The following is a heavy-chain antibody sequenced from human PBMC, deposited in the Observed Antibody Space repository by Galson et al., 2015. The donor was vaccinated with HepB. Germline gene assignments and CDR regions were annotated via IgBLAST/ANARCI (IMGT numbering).Heavy chain of an antibody. J-gene: IGHJ4*02. CDR1: GGTFSTSA. V-gene: IGHV1-69*10. D-gene: IGHD6-19*01. CDR3: ARAHTSGWFYFDY. CDR2: IIPIFGVA. Sequence: SVKVSCKASGGTFSTSAISWVRQAPGQGLEWMGGIIPIFGVASYVQKFQGRVTITADKSTSTAYMELSSLTSEDTALYFCARAHTSGWFYFDYWGQGTLVTVSS.